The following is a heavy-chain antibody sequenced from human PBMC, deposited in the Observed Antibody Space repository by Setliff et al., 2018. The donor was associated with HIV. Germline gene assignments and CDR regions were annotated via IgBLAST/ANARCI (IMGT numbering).Heavy chain of an antibody. CDR1: GFTFSAYY. CDR2: ISGSSSYI. D-gene: IGHD2-15*01. CDR3: ASQGVVVTTRGHHYYGLNV. Sequence: GGSLRLSCAASGFTFSAYYMTWSRQAPGKGLEWISHISGSSSYIEYTDSVRGRFTISRDNAKNSRYLQMNSLRAEATAVYYCASQGVVVTTRGHHYYGLNVWGQGTTVTVSS. V-gene: IGHV3-11*03. J-gene: IGHJ6*02.